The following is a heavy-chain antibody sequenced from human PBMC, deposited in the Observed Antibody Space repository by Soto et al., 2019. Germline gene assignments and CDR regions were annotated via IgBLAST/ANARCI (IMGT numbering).Heavy chain of an antibody. V-gene: IGHV2-5*02. CDR2: IYWDDDK. Sequence: SGPTLVNPTQTLTLTCTFSGFSLSTIGVGVGWIRQPPGKALEWLALIYWDDDKRYSPSLKSRLTVTKDTSKNQVVLTMTNMDPVDTATYYCVQSRCGGDCLQSYSSHSYYGLDVWGQGTTVTVSS. CDR1: GFSLSTIGVG. J-gene: IGHJ6*02. CDR3: VQSRCGGDCLQSYSSHSYYGLDV. D-gene: IGHD2-21*02.